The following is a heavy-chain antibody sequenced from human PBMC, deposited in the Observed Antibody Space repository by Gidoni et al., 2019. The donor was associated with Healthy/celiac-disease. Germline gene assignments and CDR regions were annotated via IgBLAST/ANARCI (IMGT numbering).Heavy chain of an antibody. V-gene: IGHV4-34*01. CDR3: AGPEGETNRG. CDR1: GGSFSGYY. CDR2: INHSGST. Sequence: QVQLQQWGAGLLKPSETLSLTCAVYGGSFSGYYWSWIRQPPGKGLEWIGEINHSGSTNYNPSLKSRVTISVDTSKNQFSLKLSSVTAADTAVYYCAGPEGETNRGWGQGTLVTVSS. D-gene: IGHD3-16*01. J-gene: IGHJ4*02.